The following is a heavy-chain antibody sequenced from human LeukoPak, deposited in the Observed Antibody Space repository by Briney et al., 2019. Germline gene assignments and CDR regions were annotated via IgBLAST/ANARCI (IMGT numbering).Heavy chain of an antibody. V-gene: IGHV4-59*01. CDR2: IYYSGST. CDR3: ARDRDFWSGYYYYYYMDV. D-gene: IGHD3-3*01. CDR1: GGSISSYY. Sequence: SETLSLTCTVSGGSISSYYWSWIRQPPGKGLEWIGYIYYSGSTNYNPSLKSRVTISVDTSKNQFSLKLSSVAAADTAVYYCARDRDFWSGYYYYYYMDVWGKGTTVTVSS. J-gene: IGHJ6*03.